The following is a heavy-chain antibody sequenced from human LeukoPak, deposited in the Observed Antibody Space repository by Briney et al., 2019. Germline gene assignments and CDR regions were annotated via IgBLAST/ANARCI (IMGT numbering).Heavy chain of an antibody. V-gene: IGHV3-23*01. CDR1: RFTFSSYA. D-gene: IGHD4-17*01. Sequence: GGSLRLSCAASRFTFSSYAMSWVRRAPGKGLEWVSVISDSGGSTYYVDSVKGRFTISRDNSKNTLYLQMYSLGVEDTAVYYCAKATTVTKSFIDYWGQGTLVTVSS. CDR2: ISDSGGST. CDR3: AKATTVTKSFIDY. J-gene: IGHJ4*02.